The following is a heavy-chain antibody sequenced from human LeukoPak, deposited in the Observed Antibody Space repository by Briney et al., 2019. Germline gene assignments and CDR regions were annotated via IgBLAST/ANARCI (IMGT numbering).Heavy chain of an antibody. CDR3: ARRVTMVRGENNWFDP. CDR1: GYTLTELS. D-gene: IGHD3-10*01. CDR2: FDPEDGET. Sequence: ASVKVSCKVSGYTLTELSMHWVRQAPGKGLEWMGGFDPEDGETIYAQKFQGRVTMTEDTSTDTAYMELSSLRSEDTAVYYCARRVTMVRGENNWFDPWGQGTLVTVSS. J-gene: IGHJ5*02. V-gene: IGHV1-24*01.